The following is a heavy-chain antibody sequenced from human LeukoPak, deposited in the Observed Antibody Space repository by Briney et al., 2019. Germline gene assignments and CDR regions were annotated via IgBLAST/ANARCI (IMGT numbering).Heavy chain of an antibody. V-gene: IGHV3-64*01. CDR2: ISSNGGST. D-gene: IGHD6-19*01. Sequence: PGGSLRLSCAASGFTFSSYTMYWVRQAPGKGLEYVSAISSNGGSTYYANSVKGRFTISRDNAKNSLYLQMKSLRDEDTAVYYCARDEEAVGYYFDYWGQGTLVTVSS. CDR1: GFTFSSYT. J-gene: IGHJ4*02. CDR3: ARDEEAVGYYFDY.